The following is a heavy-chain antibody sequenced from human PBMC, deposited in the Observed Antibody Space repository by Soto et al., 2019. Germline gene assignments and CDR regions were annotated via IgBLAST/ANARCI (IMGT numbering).Heavy chain of an antibody. CDR3: ARGNTMIAFVQH. V-gene: IGHV4-30-4*08. D-gene: IGHD3-22*01. CDR1: VGSTSIRDYY. CDR2: IYYGGST. Sequence: PSETLSVTCTFSVGSTSIRDYYWRWIRQPPGKGLEWIGYIYYGGSTYYNPSLKSRVTISVDTSKNQFSLKLSSVTAADTAVYYCARGNTMIAFVQHWGQGTMVTVSS. J-gene: IGHJ1*01.